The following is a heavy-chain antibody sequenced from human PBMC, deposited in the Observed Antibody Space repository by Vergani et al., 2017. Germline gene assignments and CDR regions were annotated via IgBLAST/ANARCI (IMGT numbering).Heavy chain of an antibody. CDR2: IDWDDDK. CDR1: GFSLSTSGMC. Sequence: QVTLRESGPALVKPTQTLTLTCTFSGFSLSTSGMCVSWIRQPPGKALEWLARIDWDDDKYYSTSLKTRLTISKDTSKNQVVLTMTNMDPVDTATYYCARTPQGGYCSGGSCYQPNSGGPHYYYYGMDVWGQGTTVTVSS. V-gene: IGHV2-70*15. J-gene: IGHJ6*02. D-gene: IGHD2-15*01. CDR3: ARTPQGGYCSGGSCYQPNSGGPHYYYYGMDV.